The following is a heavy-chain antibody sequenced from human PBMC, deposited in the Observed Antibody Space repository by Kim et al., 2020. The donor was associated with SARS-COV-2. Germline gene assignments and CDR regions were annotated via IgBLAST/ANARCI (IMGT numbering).Heavy chain of an antibody. V-gene: IGHV4-39*07. J-gene: IGHJ4*02. D-gene: IGHD3-10*01. CDR1: GGSISSSSYC. CDR3: AIGVRGIIDPFDY. Sequence: SETLSLTCTVSGGSISSSSYCWGWIRQPPGKGLEWIGSIYYSGSTYYNPSLKSRVTISVDTSKIQFSLRLSSVTAADTAVYHCAIGVRGIIDPFDYWGQGTLVTVSS. CDR2: IYYSGST.